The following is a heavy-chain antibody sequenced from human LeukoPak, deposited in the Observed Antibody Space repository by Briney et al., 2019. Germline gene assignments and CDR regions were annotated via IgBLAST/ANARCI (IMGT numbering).Heavy chain of an antibody. CDR1: GYTFSSYG. Sequence: ASVKVSCKASGYTFSSYGISLVRQAPGQGLEWMGWISAYNGNTNFAQEFQGRVTMTTDTSTSTASMELRSLRSDDTAVYYCARDQGIYNHRIIDSWGQGTLVTVSS. CDR2: ISAYNGNT. CDR3: ARDQGIYNHRIIDS. J-gene: IGHJ4*02. V-gene: IGHV1-18*01. D-gene: IGHD5-12*01.